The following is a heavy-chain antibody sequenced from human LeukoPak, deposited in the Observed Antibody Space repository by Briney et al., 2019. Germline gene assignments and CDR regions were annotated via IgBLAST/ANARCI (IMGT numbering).Heavy chain of an antibody. CDR1: GFTFNSYA. Sequence: GGSLRLSCAASGFTFNSYAIHWVRQAPGKGLEWVAVISYDGSNKYYAESVKGRFTISRDNSKNTLYLHMNSLRAEDTAVYYCARGEVVGATFGYYGMDVWGQGTTVTVSS. CDR2: ISYDGSNK. V-gene: IGHV3-30*04. CDR3: ARGEVVGATFGYYGMDV. D-gene: IGHD1-26*01. J-gene: IGHJ6*02.